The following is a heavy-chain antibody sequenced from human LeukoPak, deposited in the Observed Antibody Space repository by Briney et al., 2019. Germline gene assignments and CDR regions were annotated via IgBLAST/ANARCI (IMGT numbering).Heavy chain of an antibody. Sequence: GGSLRLSCSASGFTFSSYAMHWVRQAPGKGLEWVSSISGSSSYIYYADSVKGRFTISRDNAKNSLYLQMNSLRAEDTAVYYCARPSVVVVAATQNWYFDLWGRGTLVTVSS. CDR2: ISGSSSYI. CDR3: ARPSVVVVAATQNWYFDL. D-gene: IGHD2-15*01. V-gene: IGHV3-21*01. CDR1: GFTFSSYA. J-gene: IGHJ2*01.